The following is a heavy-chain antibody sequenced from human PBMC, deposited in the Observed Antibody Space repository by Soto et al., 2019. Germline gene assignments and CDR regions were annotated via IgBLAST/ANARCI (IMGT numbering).Heavy chain of an antibody. D-gene: IGHD3-3*01. CDR1: GFTFSSHS. V-gene: IGHV3-30*18. J-gene: IGHJ6*02. CDR3: GKDRKEDAFWSGYYTYNGMDV. Sequence: QEQLVESGGGVVQPGRSLRLSCEASGFTFSSHSLHWVRQAPGKGLEWVALISYDGRKKYYADSGKGRFTISRDYSRNTLYLEMNSPRTEDTAIYYCGKDRKEDAFWSGYYTYNGMDVWGQGTTVTVSS. CDR2: ISYDGRKK.